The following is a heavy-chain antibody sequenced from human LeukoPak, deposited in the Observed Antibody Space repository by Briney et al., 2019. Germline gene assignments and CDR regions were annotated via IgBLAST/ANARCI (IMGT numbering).Heavy chain of an antibody. CDR2: IYYSGST. CDR3: ARLGGAASPFGY. J-gene: IGHJ4*02. CDR1: GGSISSYY. D-gene: IGHD1-26*01. Sequence: SETLSLTCNVSGGSISSYYWSWIRQPPGKGLEWIGYIYYSGSTNYNPSLKSRVTISVDTSKNQFSLNLTSVTAADTAVYYCARLGGAASPFGYWGRGTLVTVSS. V-gene: IGHV4-59*08.